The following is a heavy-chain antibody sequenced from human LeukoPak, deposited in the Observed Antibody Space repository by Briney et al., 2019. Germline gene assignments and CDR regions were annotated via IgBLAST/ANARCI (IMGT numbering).Heavy chain of an antibody. CDR1: GYTFTGYY. V-gene: IGHV1-2*02. CDR2: INPNSGAT. CDR3: ARGKRISIFGVVKYYFDS. D-gene: IGHD3-3*01. J-gene: IGHJ4*02. Sequence: ASVKVSCKASGYTFTGYYMHWVRQAPGQGLEWMGWINPNSGATKYAQKFQGRVTMTRDTSISTAYMELSRLRSDDTAVYYCARGKRISIFGVVKYYFDSWGQGTLVTVSS.